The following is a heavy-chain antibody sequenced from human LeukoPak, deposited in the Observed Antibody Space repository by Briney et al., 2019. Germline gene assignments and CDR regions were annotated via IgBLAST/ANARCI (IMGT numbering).Heavy chain of an antibody. D-gene: IGHD2-2*01. CDR2: ISYSSIHI. CDR3: ARGTNVVPAAARNDF. CDR1: GFTFSSYS. V-gene: IGHV3-21*01. J-gene: IGHJ4*02. Sequence: GGSLRLSCAASGFTFSSYSMNWVRQAPGKRLEWLSSISYSSIHIYYADSVKGRFTISRDNAKKSLYLQMNSLRAEDTAVYYCARGTNVVPAAARNDFWGQGTLVTVSS.